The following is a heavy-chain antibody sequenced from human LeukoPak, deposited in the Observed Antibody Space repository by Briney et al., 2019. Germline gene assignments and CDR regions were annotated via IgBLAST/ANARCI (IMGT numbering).Heavy chain of an antibody. V-gene: IGHV3-30*18. CDR3: AKDHGSGCVFDY. J-gene: IGHJ4*02. CDR1: GIIFSSYG. D-gene: IGHD3-10*01. Sequence: RRSLRLSCAASGIIFSSYGMHWVRQAPGKGLEWVAIISYDGSNKYYADSVKGRFTISRDNSKNTLYLQMNSLRAEDTAVYYCAKDHGSGCVFDYWGQGTLVTVSS. CDR2: ISYDGSNK.